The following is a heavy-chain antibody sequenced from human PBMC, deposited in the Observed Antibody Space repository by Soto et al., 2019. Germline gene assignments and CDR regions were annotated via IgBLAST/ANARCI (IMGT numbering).Heavy chain of an antibody. Sequence: GGSVRLSCEASGSTFSNYDMDWVRQAPGKGLEWVAIISFDGSKTYYADSVKGRFTVSRDNSKNTLFLQMNSLRPDDTATYYCVREGYSGSYAAFWGQGSLVTVSS. D-gene: IGHD1-26*01. CDR1: GSTFSNYD. CDR3: VREGYSGSYAAF. CDR2: ISFDGSKT. J-gene: IGHJ4*02. V-gene: IGHV3-30*03.